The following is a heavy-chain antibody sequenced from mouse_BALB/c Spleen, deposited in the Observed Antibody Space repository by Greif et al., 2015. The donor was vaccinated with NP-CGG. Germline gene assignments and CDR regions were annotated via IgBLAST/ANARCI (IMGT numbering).Heavy chain of an antibody. CDR1: GYTFTSYW. Sequence: QVQLQQSGAELAKPGASVKMSCKASGYTFTSYWMHWVKQRPGQGLEWIGYINPSTGYTEYNQKFKDKATLTADKSSSTAYMQLSSLTSEDSAVYYCARSRGKGYAMDYWGQGTSVTVSS. D-gene: IGHD1-3*01. CDR2: INPSTGYT. CDR3: ARSRGKGYAMDY. J-gene: IGHJ4*01. V-gene: IGHV1-7*01.